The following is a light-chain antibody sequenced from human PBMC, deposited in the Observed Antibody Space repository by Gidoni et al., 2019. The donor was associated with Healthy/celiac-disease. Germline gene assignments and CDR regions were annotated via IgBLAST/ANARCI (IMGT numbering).Light chain of an antibody. Sequence: EIVMTQSPATLSVSPGERATLSCRASQSVNSNLAWYQQKPGQAPRLLIYGASTRATGIPARFSGSGSGTEFTLTISSLQSEDFAVYYCQQYNNWPLTFGPGTKWISN. CDR1: QSVNSN. CDR3: QQYNNWPLT. J-gene: IGKJ3*01. CDR2: GAS. V-gene: IGKV3-15*01.